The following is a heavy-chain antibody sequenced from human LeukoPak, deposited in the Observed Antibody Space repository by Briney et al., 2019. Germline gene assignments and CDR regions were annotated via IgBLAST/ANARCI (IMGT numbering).Heavy chain of an antibody. CDR1: GASISSYY. CDR3: ARHRYYYDSSGYYYQP. Sequence: SETLSLTCTVSGASISSYYWSWIRQPPGKGLEWIGYIYYSGSTNYNPSLKSRVTISVDTSKDQFSLRLSSVTAADTAVYYCARHRYYYDSSGYYYQPWGQGTLVTVSS. CDR2: IYYSGST. D-gene: IGHD3-22*01. V-gene: IGHV4-59*01. J-gene: IGHJ5*02.